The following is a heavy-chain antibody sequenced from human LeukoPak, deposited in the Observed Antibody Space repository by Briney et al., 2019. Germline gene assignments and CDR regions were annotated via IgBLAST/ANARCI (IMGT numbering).Heavy chain of an antibody. J-gene: IGHJ6*02. CDR3: ARRYGFWSGYQYFYYGMDV. D-gene: IGHD3-3*01. Sequence: ASVKVSCKASGYTFTSYDINWVRQATGQGLEWMGWMNPNSGNTGYAQKFQGRVTMTRNTSISTAYMELSSLRSEDTAVYYCARRYGFWSGYQYFYYGMDVWGQGTTVTVSS. V-gene: IGHV1-8*01. CDR2: MNPNSGNT. CDR1: GYTFTSYD.